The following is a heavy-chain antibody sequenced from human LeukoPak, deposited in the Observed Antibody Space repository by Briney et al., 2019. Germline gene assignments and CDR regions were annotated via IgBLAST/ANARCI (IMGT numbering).Heavy chain of an antibody. J-gene: IGHJ4*02. CDR1: GYTFEDHG. Sequence: GGSLRLSCGASGYTFEDHGMSWVRQAPGRRLEWVSGINWNGASTGYADSVRGRFTISRDNAKNSLYLQMNSLRDEDTALFYCARGDRNGWYFDHWGQGTLVTVSS. V-gene: IGHV3-20*04. CDR2: INWNGAST. CDR3: ARGDRNGWYFDH. D-gene: IGHD6-19*01.